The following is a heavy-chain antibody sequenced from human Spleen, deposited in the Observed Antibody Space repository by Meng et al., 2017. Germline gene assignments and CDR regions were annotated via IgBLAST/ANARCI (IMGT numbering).Heavy chain of an antibody. J-gene: IGHJ4*02. CDR3: AKEIRDSGYPSDY. CDR1: GFNFGYYA. D-gene: IGHD5-12*01. Sequence: EVQLLESGGGLVHPGGSLRLSCAASGFNFGYYAMSWVRQAPGKGLEWVSTISGNGGGTYYADSVKGRFTISRDNSKNTLSLQMNSLRAEDTAVYYCAKEIRDSGYPSDYWGQGTLVTVSS. V-gene: IGHV3-23*01. CDR2: ISGNGGGT.